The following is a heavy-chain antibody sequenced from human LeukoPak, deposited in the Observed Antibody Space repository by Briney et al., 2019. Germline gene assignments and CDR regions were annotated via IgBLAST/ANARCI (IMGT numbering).Heavy chain of an antibody. CDR3: AREVVLKAFDY. V-gene: IGHV1-2*02. J-gene: IGHJ4*02. CDR2: INHNSGDT. D-gene: IGHD4/OR15-4a*01. Sequence: ASVKDSCKSSGYTFTDYYMHWVRQAPGQGLEWMGWINHNSGDTNYAQKFQGRVTMTRDTSISTAYMELSRLRSDDTAVYYCAREVVLKAFDYWGQGTLVTVSS. CDR1: GYTFTDYY.